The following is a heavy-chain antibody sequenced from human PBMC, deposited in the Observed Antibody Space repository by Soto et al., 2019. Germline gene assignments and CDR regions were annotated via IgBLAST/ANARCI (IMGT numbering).Heavy chain of an antibody. CDR1: GFTFSSYE. Sequence: PGGSLRLSCAASGFTFSSYEMNWVRQAQGKGLEWVSYISSTGTSMDYADSVKGRFTISRDNAKNSLFLQLNSLRDEDTAVYYCARETHFIDYWCQGTLVSVSA. J-gene: IGHJ4*02. CDR2: ISSTGTSM. CDR3: ARETHFIDY. V-gene: IGHV3-48*03.